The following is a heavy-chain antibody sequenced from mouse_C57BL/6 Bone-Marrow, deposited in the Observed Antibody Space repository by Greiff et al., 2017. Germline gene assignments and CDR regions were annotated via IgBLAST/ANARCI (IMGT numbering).Heavy chain of an antibody. D-gene: IGHD3-2*02. CDR2: IHPNSGST. CDR3: ARQLRLHYYAMDY. CDR1: GYTFTSYW. V-gene: IGHV1-64*01. Sequence: VQLQQPGAELVKPGASVKLSCKASGYTFTSYWMHWVKQRPGQGLEWIGMIHPNSGSTNYNEKFKSKATLTVDKSSCTAYMQLSSLTSEDSAVYYCARQLRLHYYAMDYWGQGTSVTVSS. J-gene: IGHJ4*01.